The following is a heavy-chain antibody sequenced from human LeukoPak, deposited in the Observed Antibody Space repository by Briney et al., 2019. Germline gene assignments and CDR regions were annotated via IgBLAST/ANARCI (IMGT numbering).Heavy chain of an antibody. V-gene: IGHV4-61*01. CDR1: GGSISSSSYY. D-gene: IGHD3-10*01. J-gene: IGHJ5*02. CDR3: ARASGGQKYYYGSGRANWFDP. CDR2: IYYSGST. Sequence: KPSETLSLTCTVSGGSISSSSYYWSWIRQPPGKGLEWIGYIYYSGSTNYNPSLKSRVTISVDTSKNQFSLKLSSVTAADTAVYYCARASGGQKYYYGSGRANWFDPWGQGTLVTVSS.